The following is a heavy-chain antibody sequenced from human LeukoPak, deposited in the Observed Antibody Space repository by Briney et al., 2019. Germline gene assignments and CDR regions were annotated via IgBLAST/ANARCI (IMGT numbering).Heavy chain of an antibody. CDR1: GFIFGDYN. D-gene: IGHD3-10*01. V-gene: IGHV3-49*04. Sequence: GESLKISCTTSGFIFGDYNMNWVRQAPGKGLECVGYIRAKIHDGTTDSAASVKGRFTISRDDSKSIAYLQMTSLKSEDTAVYYCSRGQKDPYGLEFDYWGQGTLVTVSS. CDR3: SRGQKDPYGLEFDY. CDR2: IRAKIHDGTT. J-gene: IGHJ4*02.